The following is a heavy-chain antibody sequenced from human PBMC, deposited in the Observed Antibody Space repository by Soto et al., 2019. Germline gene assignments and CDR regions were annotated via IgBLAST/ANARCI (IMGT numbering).Heavy chain of an antibody. D-gene: IGHD1-26*01. V-gene: IGHV1-2*02. Sequence: ASVKVSCKASGYTFTGYYMHWARQAPGQGLEWMGWINPNSGGTNYAQKFQGRVTITRDTSASTAYMELSSLRSEDTAVYYCARGGSLYWYFDLWGRGTLVTVSS. J-gene: IGHJ2*01. CDR3: ARGGSLYWYFDL. CDR1: GYTFTGYY. CDR2: INPNSGGT.